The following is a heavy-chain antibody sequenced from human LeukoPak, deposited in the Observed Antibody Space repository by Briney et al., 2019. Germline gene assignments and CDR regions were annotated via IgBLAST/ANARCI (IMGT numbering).Heavy chain of an antibody. CDR3: ASHYYDSREHHDAFDI. Sequence: PSETLSLTCAVYGGSFSGYYWSWIRQPPGKGLEWIGYIYYSGSTNYNPSLKSRVTISVDTSKNQFSLKLSSVTAADTAVYYCASHYYDSREHHDAFDIWGQGTMVTVSS. D-gene: IGHD3-22*01. CDR1: GGSFSGYY. V-gene: IGHV4-59*08. CDR2: IYYSGST. J-gene: IGHJ3*02.